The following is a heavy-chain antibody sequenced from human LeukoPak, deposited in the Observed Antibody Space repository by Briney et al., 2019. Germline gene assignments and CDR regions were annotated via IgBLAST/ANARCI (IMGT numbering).Heavy chain of an antibody. CDR3: ARDVYYGSGSYSNDAFDI. Sequence: GGSLRLSCAASGFTFSSYEMNWVRQAPGKGLEWVAYISSSGGIIYYADSVKGRFTISRDNAKNTLYLQMNSLRAEDTAVYYCARDVYYGSGSYSNDAFDIWGQGTMVTVSS. CDR2: ISSSGGII. D-gene: IGHD3-10*01. V-gene: IGHV3-48*03. CDR1: GFTFSSYE. J-gene: IGHJ3*02.